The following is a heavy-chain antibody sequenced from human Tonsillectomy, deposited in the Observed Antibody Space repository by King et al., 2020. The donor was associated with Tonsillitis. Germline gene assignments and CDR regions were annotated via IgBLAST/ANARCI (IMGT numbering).Heavy chain of an antibody. CDR2: ISSDGSNK. J-gene: IGHJ4*02. CDR1: GFTFSGYD. D-gene: IGHD4/OR15-4a*01. Sequence: VQLVESGGGVVQPGRSLRLSCGASGFTFSGYDIHWVRQAPGKGLEWVAVISSDGSNKYYADSVQGRFTISRDNSKNTLYLQMNSLRAEDTAVYYCARDRHDYIFDYWGQGTLVTVSS. V-gene: IGHV3-33*05. CDR3: ARDRHDYIFDY.